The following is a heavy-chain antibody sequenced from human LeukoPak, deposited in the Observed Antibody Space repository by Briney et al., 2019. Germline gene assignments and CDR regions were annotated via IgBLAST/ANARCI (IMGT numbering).Heavy chain of an antibody. J-gene: IGHJ3*02. Sequence: GGSLRLSCAASGFTFGNYAMSWVRQAPGKGLEWVSAISGSGGSTYYADSVKGRFTISRDNSKNTLYLQMNSLRAEDTAVYYCAKGDAAAVLVVAFDIWGQGTMVTVSS. CDR1: GFTFGNYA. CDR3: AKGDAAAVLVVAFDI. D-gene: IGHD6-13*01. V-gene: IGHV3-23*01. CDR2: ISGSGGST.